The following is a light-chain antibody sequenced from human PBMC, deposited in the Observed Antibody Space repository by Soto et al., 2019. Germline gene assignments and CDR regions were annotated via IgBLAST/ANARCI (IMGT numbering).Light chain of an antibody. CDR2: EVN. Sequence: QSVLTQPPSASRSPGQSVTISCTGTSSDVGGYNSVSWYQQHPGKAPKLIIYEVNKRPSGVPDRFSASKSDNTASLTVSGLQAEDEADYYCSSYAGSKNLVFGGGTKVTVL. J-gene: IGLJ2*01. V-gene: IGLV2-8*02. CDR1: SSDVGGYNS. CDR3: SSYAGSKNLV.